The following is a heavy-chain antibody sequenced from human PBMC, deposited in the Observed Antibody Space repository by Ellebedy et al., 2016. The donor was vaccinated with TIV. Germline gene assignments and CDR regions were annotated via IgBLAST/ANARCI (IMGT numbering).Heavy chain of an antibody. CDR1: GFTVSTNF. V-gene: IGHV3-53*01. CDR2: LYNDGTS. J-gene: IGHJ5*02. CDR3: ARDLSCVGGTCSVA. D-gene: IGHD2-15*01. Sequence: GESLKISCTASGFTVSTNFMIWVRQAPGKGLEWVSTLYNDGTSSYADAVKGRLTITSDNYKNTLYLQMTSLRAGDTAGYYCARDLSCVGGTCSVAWGQGALVTVSS.